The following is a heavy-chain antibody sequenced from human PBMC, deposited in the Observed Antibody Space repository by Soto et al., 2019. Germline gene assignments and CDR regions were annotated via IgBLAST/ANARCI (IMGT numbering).Heavy chain of an antibody. CDR3: ARVDVAANPAYYYYYMDV. Sequence: GESLKISCKGSGYSFTSYWIGWVRQMPGKGLEWMGIIYPGDSDTRYSPSFQGQVTISADKSISTAYLQWSSLKASDTAMYYCARVDVAANPAYYYYYMDVWGKGTTVTVSS. CDR1: GYSFTSYW. D-gene: IGHD2-15*01. CDR2: IYPGDSDT. V-gene: IGHV5-51*01. J-gene: IGHJ6*03.